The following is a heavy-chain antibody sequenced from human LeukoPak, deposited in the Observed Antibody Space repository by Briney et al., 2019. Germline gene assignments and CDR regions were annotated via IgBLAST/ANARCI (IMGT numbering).Heavy chain of an antibody. CDR2: ISGSGAST. Sequence: GGSLRLSCTASGFTFSSFAMDWVRQAPGKGLDWVSTISGSGASTYYVDSVKGRFTISRDNSKNTLYLQMSSLTADDTAVYYCAKAVAGFSNWFDSWGQGTLLTVSS. J-gene: IGHJ5*01. D-gene: IGHD6-19*01. CDR3: AKAVAGFSNWFDS. CDR1: GFTFSSFA. V-gene: IGHV3-23*01.